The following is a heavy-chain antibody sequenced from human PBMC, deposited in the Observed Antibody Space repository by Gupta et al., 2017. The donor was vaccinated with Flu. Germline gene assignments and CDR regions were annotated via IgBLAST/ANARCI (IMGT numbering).Heavy chain of an antibody. CDR3: AGNYYGDTGGYLDY. CDR1: STYW. Sequence: STYWMAWVRQAPGKGLEWVANMNPDGSRIHYVDSVKGRFTISRDNAKSSLSLQMESLRAEDTAVYYCAGNYYGDTGGYLDYWGQGTLVTVSS. CDR2: MNPDGSRI. J-gene: IGHJ4*02. V-gene: IGHV3-7*01. D-gene: IGHD3-10*01.